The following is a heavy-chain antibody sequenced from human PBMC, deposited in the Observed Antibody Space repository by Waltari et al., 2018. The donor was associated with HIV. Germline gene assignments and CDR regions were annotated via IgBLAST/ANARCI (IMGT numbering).Heavy chain of an antibody. CDR1: GFPLKRYG. CDR3: AKDANTFHEFGPNWLDP. V-gene: IGHV3-33*06. CDR2: IWYDGTEK. Sequence: QVQLVESGGGVVQPGRSLRLSCETSGFPLKRYGIHWVRQAPGKGLEWVAVIWYDGTEKYYVDSVKGRFVISRDNSKNTLYLQMNSLRPEDTAMYYCAKDANTFHEFGPNWLDPWGQGTLVSVSS. J-gene: IGHJ5*02. D-gene: IGHD3-10*01.